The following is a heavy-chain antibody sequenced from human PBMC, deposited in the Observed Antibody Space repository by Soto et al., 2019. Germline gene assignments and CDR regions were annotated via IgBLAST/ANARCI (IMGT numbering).Heavy chain of an antibody. Sequence: PGESLKISCEGSGYGFSNHWIAWVRQMPGKGLEWLRIIFPEDSDTRYTPSLQGQVTISADKSINTAYLQWSSLKASDTATYYCARLFRNYYSGIDVWGQGTTVTVSS. CDR2: IFPEDSDT. D-gene: IGHD3-10*01. CDR3: ARLFRNYYSGIDV. J-gene: IGHJ6*02. CDR1: GYGFSNHW. V-gene: IGHV5-51*01.